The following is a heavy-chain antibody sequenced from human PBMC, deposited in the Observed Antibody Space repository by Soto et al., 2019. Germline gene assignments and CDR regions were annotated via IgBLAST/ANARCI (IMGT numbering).Heavy chain of an antibody. J-gene: IGHJ4*02. V-gene: IGHV1-18*01. Sequence: VKVSCKASGYTFTIYGISWVRQAPGQGLEWMGWISAYNGNTNYAQKLQGRVTMTTDTSTSTAYMELRSLRSDDTAVYYCARADGGYSYGYSPYWGQGTLVTVSS. CDR2: ISAYNGNT. CDR3: ARADGGYSYGYSPY. CDR1: GYTFTIYG. D-gene: IGHD5-18*01.